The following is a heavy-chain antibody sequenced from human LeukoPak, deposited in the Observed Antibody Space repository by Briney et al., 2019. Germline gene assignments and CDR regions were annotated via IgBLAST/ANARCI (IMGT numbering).Heavy chain of an antibody. J-gene: IGHJ6*03. CDR1: VFTFSSYW. D-gene: IGHD4-11*01. Sequence: GGALRLSCAASVFTFSSYWMSWVRQAPGKGLEWGSGINWNGVSTGYADSVRGRFTISRDNAKHSLYLQMNSLRAEDTALHYCARSTVTPYYYYYMDVWGKGTTVTVSS. V-gene: IGHV3-20*04. CDR3: ARSTVTPYYYYYMDV. CDR2: INWNGVST.